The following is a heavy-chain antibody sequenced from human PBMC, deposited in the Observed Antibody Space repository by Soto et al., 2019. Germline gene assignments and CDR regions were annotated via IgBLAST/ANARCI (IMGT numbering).Heavy chain of an antibody. Sequence: EVQVLESGGGSVQPGGSLRLSCAASGFTFSNFAMGWVRHAPGKGLEWVSEITGSTGGTYYADSVRGRFFISRDNSKNTLHLQMNSLRVEDTAVYYCVKDTSSSPYYMDVWGKGTTVTVSS. V-gene: IGHV3-23*01. CDR2: ITGSTGGT. CDR3: VKDTSSSPYYMDV. CDR1: GFTFSNFA. J-gene: IGHJ6*03. D-gene: IGHD2-2*01.